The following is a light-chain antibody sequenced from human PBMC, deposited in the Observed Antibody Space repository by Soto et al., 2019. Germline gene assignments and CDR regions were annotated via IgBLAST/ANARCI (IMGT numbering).Light chain of an antibody. CDR2: DAS. V-gene: IGKV1-5*01. Sequence: DIQRTQSPSTLSASVGDRVTITCRASQSFSTWLAWFQQKPGKAPKLLIYDASSLESGVPSRFSGSGSGTDFTLTISRLEPEDFAVFYCQDYDSLLITFCQGTRLEIK. J-gene: IGKJ5*01. CDR3: QDYDSLLIT. CDR1: QSFSTW.